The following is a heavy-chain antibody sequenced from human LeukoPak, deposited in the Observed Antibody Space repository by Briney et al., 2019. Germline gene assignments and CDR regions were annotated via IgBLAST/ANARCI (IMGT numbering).Heavy chain of an antibody. V-gene: IGHV4-38-2*01. Sequence: PSETLSLTCAVSGYSISSGYYWGWIRQPPGKGLEWIGSIYHSGSTYYNPSLKSRVTISVDTSKNQFSLKLSSVTAADTAVYYCARSASGSYHFDYWGQGTLVTASS. CDR1: GYSISSGYY. CDR2: IYHSGST. CDR3: ARSASGSYHFDY. J-gene: IGHJ4*02. D-gene: IGHD1-26*01.